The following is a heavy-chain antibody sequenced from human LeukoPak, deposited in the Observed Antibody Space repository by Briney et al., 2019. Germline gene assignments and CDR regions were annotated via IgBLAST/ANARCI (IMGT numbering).Heavy chain of an antibody. J-gene: IGHJ4*02. CDR3: ARNEGRLVVPADMGGGLDY. V-gene: IGHV4-34*01. CDR2: INHSGST. Sequence: SETLSLTCAVYGGSFSGYYWSWIRQPPGKGLEWIGEINHSGSTNYNPSLKSRVTISVDTSKNQSSLNLSSVTAADTAVYYCARNEGRLVVPADMGGGLDYWSQGTLVTVSS. CDR1: GGSFSGYY. D-gene: IGHD2-2*01.